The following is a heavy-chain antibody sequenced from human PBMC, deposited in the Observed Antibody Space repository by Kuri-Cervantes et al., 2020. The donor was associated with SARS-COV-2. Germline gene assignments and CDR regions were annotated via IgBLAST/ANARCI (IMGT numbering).Heavy chain of an antibody. D-gene: IGHD1-7*01. CDR1: GYTFTSYG. Sequence: ASVKVSCKASGYTFTSYGISWVRQAPGQGLEWMGWISAYNGNTNYAQKLQGRVTMTTDTSTSTAYMELRSLRSDDTAVYYCARGANWNYVHNWFDPRGQGTLVTVSS. CDR3: ARGANWNYVHNWFDP. V-gene: IGHV1-18*01. CDR2: ISAYNGNT. J-gene: IGHJ5*02.